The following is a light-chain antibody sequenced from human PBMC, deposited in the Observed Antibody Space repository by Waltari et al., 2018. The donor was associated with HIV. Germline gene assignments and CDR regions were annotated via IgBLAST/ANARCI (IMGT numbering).Light chain of an antibody. CDR3: CSYAGSSTFGFYV. V-gene: IGLV2-23*02. CDR2: DVN. CDR1: SRHVGAYKY. Sequence: QSALTQPASVSGSTEQSITLSRPGASRHVGAYKYVSSFPQYPRKAPKLIIYDVNKRPSGVSNRFSGSKSGNTASLTISGLQAEDEADYYCCSYAGSSTFGFYVFGTGTKVTVL. J-gene: IGLJ1*01.